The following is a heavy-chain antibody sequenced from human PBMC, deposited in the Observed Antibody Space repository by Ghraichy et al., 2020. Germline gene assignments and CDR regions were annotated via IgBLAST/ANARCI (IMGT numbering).Heavy chain of an antibody. J-gene: IGHJ6*02. CDR2: IDPSDSYT. CDR3: ASTIVVVPAAIQRYYGMDV. D-gene: IGHD2-2*01. CDR1: GYSFTSYW. Sequence: GESLNISCMGSGYSFTSYWISWVRQMPGKGLEWMGRIDPSDSYTNYSPSFQGHVTISADKSISTAYLQWSSLKASDTAMYYCASTIVVVPAAIQRYYGMDVWGQGTTVTVSS. V-gene: IGHV5-10-1*01.